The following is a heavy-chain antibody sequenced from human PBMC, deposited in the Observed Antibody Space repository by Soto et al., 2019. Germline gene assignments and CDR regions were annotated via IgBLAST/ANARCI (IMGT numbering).Heavy chain of an antibody. CDR1: GYTFTSCG. J-gene: IGHJ6*02. Sequence: ASVKVSCKASGYTFTSCGITWVRQAPGQGLEWMGWISAYNGNTNYAQKLQGRVTMTTDTSTSTAYMELRSLRSDDTAVYYCASSVVIAAAGDYYGMDVWGQGTTVTVSS. CDR3: ASSVVIAAAGDYYGMDV. D-gene: IGHD6-13*01. CDR2: ISAYNGNT. V-gene: IGHV1-18*01.